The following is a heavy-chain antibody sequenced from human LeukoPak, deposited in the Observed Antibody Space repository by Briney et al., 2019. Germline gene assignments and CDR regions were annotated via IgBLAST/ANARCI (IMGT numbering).Heavy chain of an antibody. CDR1: GFTFSSYA. V-gene: IGHV3-23*01. CDR2: ISASGGST. Sequence: GESLRLSCAASGFTFSSYAMSWVRQAPGKGLEWVSAISASGGSTYYADSVKGRFTISRDNSKNTVYLQMDSLRPEDTAVCYCARARGTTGTTRIAFDIWGKGTMVTVSS. J-gene: IGHJ3*02. D-gene: IGHD1-1*01. CDR3: ARARGTTGTTRIAFDI.